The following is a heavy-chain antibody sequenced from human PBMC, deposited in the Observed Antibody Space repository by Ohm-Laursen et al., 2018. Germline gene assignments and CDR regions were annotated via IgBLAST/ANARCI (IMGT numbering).Heavy chain of an antibody. J-gene: IGHJ5*02. CDR2: VYYNGDA. CDR3: AKGGTTVWLDP. D-gene: IGHD1-7*01. CDR1: GGSLRHYY. V-gene: IGHV4-59*01. Sequence: TLSLTCTVSGGSLRHYYWTWVRQPPGKGLEWIGFVYYNGDASYSPSLTGRVSFSVDLAKNQISLELRSVTAADTAVYYCAKGGTTVWLDPWGQGTPVIVSP.